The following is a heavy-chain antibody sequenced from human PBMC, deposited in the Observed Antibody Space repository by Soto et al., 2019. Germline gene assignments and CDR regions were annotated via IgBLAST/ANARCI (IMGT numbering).Heavy chain of an antibody. D-gene: IGHD2-15*01. V-gene: IGHV3-23*01. CDR3: ARRVVVGGAFDY. CDR1: GLTFSTYG. J-gene: IGHJ4*02. CDR2: ISAGGDIT. Sequence: EVQLLESGGGLVQPGGSLRLSCAASGLTFSTYGMSWVRQAPGKGLEWVSAISAGGDITNCTDSVKGRFTISRDNSSNMLILQMNSLRAEDTAIYYCARRVVVGGAFDYWGQGTLVTVSS.